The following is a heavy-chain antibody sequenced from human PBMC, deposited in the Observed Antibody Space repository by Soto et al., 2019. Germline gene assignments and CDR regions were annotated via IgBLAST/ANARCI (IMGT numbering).Heavy chain of an antibody. Sequence: TSETLSLTCTVSGGSISSSSYYWGWIRQPPGKGLEWIGSIYYSGSTYYNPSLKSRVTISVDTSKNQFSLKLSSVTAADTAVYYCARPNYYDSSGYYYFDYWGQGTLVTVSS. CDR2: IYYSGST. CDR3: ARPNYYDSSGYYYFDY. CDR1: GGSISSSSYY. D-gene: IGHD3-22*01. J-gene: IGHJ4*02. V-gene: IGHV4-39*01.